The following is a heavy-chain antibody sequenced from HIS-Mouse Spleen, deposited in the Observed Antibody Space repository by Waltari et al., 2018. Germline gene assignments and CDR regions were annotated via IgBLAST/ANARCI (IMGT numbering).Heavy chain of an antibody. J-gene: IGHJ2*01. CDR2: YYSGST. CDR1: GGSISSYY. V-gene: IGHV4-59*01. Sequence: QVQLQESGPGLVKPSETLSLTCTVSGGSISSYYWSWIRQPPGKGLEWIGYYSGSTNYNPSLRSQVTISVDTSKTQFSLKLSSVTAADTAVYYCARASRDLLLPGYFDLWGRGTLVTVSS. CDR3: ARASRDLLLPGYFDL.